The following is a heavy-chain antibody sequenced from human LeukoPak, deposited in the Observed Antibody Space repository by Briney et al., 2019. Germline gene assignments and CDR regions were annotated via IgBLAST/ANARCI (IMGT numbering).Heavy chain of an antibody. J-gene: IGHJ4*02. CDR1: GGTFSSYA. V-gene: IGHV1-69*13. CDR2: IIPIFGTA. CDR3: ARGVGIAARLFDY. Sequence: GASVTVSCKASGGTFSSYAISWVRQAPGQGLEWIGGIIPIFGTANYAQKFQGRVTITADESTSTAYMELSSLRSEDTAVYYCARGVGIAARLFDYWGQGALVTVSS. D-gene: IGHD6-6*01.